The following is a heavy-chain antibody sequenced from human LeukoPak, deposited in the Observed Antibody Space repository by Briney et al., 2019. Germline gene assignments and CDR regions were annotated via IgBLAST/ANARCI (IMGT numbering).Heavy chain of an antibody. CDR3: ARGGYSYGFVVDY. V-gene: IGHV1-2*06. CDR2: INPNSGGT. J-gene: IGHJ4*02. D-gene: IGHD5-18*01. Sequence: GASVKVSCKXSGYTFTGYYMHWVRQAPGQGLEWMGRINPNSGGTNYAQKFQGRVTMTRDTSISTAYMELSRLRSDDTAVYYCARGGYSYGFVVDYWGQGTLVTVSS. CDR1: GYTFTGYY.